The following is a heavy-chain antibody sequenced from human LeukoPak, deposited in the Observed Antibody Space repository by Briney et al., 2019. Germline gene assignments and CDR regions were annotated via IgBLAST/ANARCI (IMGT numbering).Heavy chain of an antibody. J-gene: IGHJ5*02. CDR2: FDPEDGET. V-gene: IGHV1-24*01. CDR1: GYTLTELS. D-gene: IGHD1-26*01. Sequence: ASVKVSCKVSGYTLTELSMHWVRQAPGKGLEWMGGFDPEDGETIYAQKFQGRVTMTKDTSTDTAYMELSSLRSEDTAVYYCATVVGATLGWFDPWGQGTLVTVSS. CDR3: ATVVGATLGWFDP.